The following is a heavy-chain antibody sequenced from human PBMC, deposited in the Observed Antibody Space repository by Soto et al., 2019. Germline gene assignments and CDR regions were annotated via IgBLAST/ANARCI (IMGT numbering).Heavy chain of an antibody. CDR3: ARGRNTGYSSGWTTRYFDD. CDR2: INHSGST. J-gene: IGHJ4*02. CDR1: CGSFSGCY. V-gene: IGHV4-34*01. Sequence: XETLSVPGSVYCGSFSGCYWSWIRQPPGKGLEWIGEINHSGSTNYNPSLKSRVTISVDTSKNQFSLKLSSVTAADTAVYYCARGRNTGYSSGWTTRYFDDWGQGTLVTVSS. D-gene: IGHD6-19*01.